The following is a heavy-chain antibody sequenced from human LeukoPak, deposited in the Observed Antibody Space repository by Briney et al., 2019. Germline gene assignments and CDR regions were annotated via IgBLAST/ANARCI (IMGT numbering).Heavy chain of an antibody. J-gene: IGHJ4*02. V-gene: IGHV3-30*03. Sequence: GGSLRLSCAASGFTFSSYGMHWVRQAPGKGLEWVAVISYDGSNQYYADSVKGRFTISRDNSKNTLYLQMNSLRAEDTAVYYCARGSGYYYFDYWGQGTLVTVSS. CDR1: GFTFSSYG. CDR2: ISYDGSNQ. D-gene: IGHD3-22*01. CDR3: ARGSGYYYFDY.